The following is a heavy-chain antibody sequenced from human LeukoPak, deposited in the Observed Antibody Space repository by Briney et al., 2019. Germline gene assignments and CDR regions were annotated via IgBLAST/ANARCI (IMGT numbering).Heavy chain of an antibody. V-gene: IGHV3-49*03. J-gene: IGHJ4*02. D-gene: IGHD5/OR15-5a*01. CDR2: IRSKAYGGTT. Sequence: GGSLRLSCTASGFTFGDYAMSWFRQAPGKGLEWVGFIRSKAYGGTTEYAASVKGRFTISRDDSKNTLYLQMNSLKTEDTAVYYCTTDSSVYPPFDYWGQGTLVTVSS. CDR1: GFTFGDYA. CDR3: TTDSSVYPPFDY.